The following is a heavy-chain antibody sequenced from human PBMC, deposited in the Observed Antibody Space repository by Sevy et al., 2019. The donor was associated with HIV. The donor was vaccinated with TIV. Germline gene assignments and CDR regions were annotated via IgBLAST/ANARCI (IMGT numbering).Heavy chain of an antibody. CDR2: FDPEDGET. CDR1: GYTLTELS. CDR3: ATDARSIAARPEGHYYYYGMDV. V-gene: IGHV1-24*01. J-gene: IGHJ6*02. D-gene: IGHD6-6*01. Sequence: GASVKVSCKVSGYTLTELSMHWVRQAPGKGLEWMGGFDPEDGETIYAQKFQGRVTMTEDTSTDTAYMELSSLRSEDTAVYYCATDARSIAARPEGHYYYYGMDVWGQGTTVTVSS.